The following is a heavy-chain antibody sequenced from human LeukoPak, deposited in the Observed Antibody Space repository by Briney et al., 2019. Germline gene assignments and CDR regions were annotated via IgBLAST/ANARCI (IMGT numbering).Heavy chain of an antibody. CDR3: AREGHGGWYFDY. CDR1: GFTFSSYS. V-gene: IGHV3-21*01. CDR2: ISSSSSYI. D-gene: IGHD4-23*01. Sequence: GGSLRLSCAASGFTFSSYSMNWVRQAPGKGLEWVSSISSSSSYIYYADSVKGRFTISRDNAKNSLYLQMNSLRAEGTAVYYCAREGHGGWYFDYWGQGTLVTVSS. J-gene: IGHJ4*02.